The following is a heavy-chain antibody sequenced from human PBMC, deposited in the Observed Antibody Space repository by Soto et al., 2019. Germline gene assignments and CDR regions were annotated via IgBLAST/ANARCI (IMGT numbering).Heavy chain of an antibody. CDR1: GFTFSSYA. V-gene: IGHV3-23*01. CDR2: ISGSGGST. J-gene: IGHJ6*02. D-gene: IGHD2-2*01. CDR3: AKADCSSTSCYANYYYGMDV. Sequence: EVQLLESGGGLVQPGGSLRLSCAASGFTFSSYAMSWVRQAPGKGLEWVSAISGSGGSTYYADSVKGRFTISRDNSKNTLYLQMNSLRAEDTAVYYCAKADCSSTSCYANYYYGMDVWGQGTTVTVSS.